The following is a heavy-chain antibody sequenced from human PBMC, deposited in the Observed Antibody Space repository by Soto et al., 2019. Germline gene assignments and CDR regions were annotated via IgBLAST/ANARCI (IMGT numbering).Heavy chain of an antibody. D-gene: IGHD1-1*01. V-gene: IGHV4-31*03. CDR1: VCSISSFGYY. CDR2: IYYSGST. J-gene: IGHJ4*02. Sequence: SETLCLTCTFSVCSISSFGYYWSFIRQHPGKGLEWIGYIYYSGSTYYNPSLKSRVTISVDTSKNQFSLKLSSVTAADTAVYYCERDKIKAFMEYWGQRPLVTVSS. CDR3: ERDKIKAFMEY.